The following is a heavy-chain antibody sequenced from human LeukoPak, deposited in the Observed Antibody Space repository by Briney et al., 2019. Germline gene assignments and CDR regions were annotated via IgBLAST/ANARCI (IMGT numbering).Heavy chain of an antibody. CDR2: MNPNSGNT. V-gene: IGHV1-8*01. Sequence: ASVKLSCKASGYTFTSYDINWVRQATGQGLEWMAWMNPNSGNTAYAQKFQGRVTMTRNTSISTAYMEMSSLRSEDTAVYYCARDREDSSGYSPNIYYYYYIDVWGKGTTVTVSS. D-gene: IGHD3-22*01. J-gene: IGHJ6*03. CDR1: GYTFTSYD. CDR3: ARDREDSSGYSPNIYYYYYIDV.